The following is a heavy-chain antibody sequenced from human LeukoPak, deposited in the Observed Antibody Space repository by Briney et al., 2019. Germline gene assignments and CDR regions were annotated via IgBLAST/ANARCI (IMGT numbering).Heavy chain of an antibody. D-gene: IGHD3/OR15-3a*01. J-gene: IGHJ6*02. CDR2: VHFSGTT. CDR1: GVSITGYY. V-gene: IGHV4-59*01. Sequence: SETLSLTCTVSGVSITGYYWSWIRQPPGRGLEWIGYVHFSGTTSFNPSLKSRVTISVDTSKNQFSLRLSSVTAADTAVYYCAREQYLAYDVFGFWGQGTTVTVSS. CDR3: AREQYLAYDVFGF.